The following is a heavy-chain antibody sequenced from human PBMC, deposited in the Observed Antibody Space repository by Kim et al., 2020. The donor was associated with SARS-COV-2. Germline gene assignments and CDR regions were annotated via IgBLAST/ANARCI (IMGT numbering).Heavy chain of an antibody. J-gene: IGHJ5*02. CDR3: ARERPKIQLWSRGIDP. CDR1: GYSISSGYY. V-gene: IGHV4-38-2*02. D-gene: IGHD5-18*01. Sequence: SETLSLTCTVSGYSISSGYYWGWIRQPPGKGLEWIGSIYHSGSTYYNPSLKSRVTISVDTSKNQFSLKLSSVTAADTAVYYCARERPKIQLWSRGIDPWGQGTLVTVSS. CDR2: IYHSGST.